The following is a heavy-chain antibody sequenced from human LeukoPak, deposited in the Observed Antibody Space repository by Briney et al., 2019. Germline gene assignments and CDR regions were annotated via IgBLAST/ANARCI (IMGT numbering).Heavy chain of an antibody. CDR3: ARDRRRVAFDI. J-gene: IGHJ3*02. Sequence: PGGSLRLSCAASGFTFSSYAMHWVRQAPGKGLEWVAVISYDGSNKYYADSVKGRFTISRDNSKNTLYLQMNSLRAEDTAVYYCARDRRRVAFDIWGQGTMVTVSS. CDR2: ISYDGSNK. CDR1: GFTFSSYA. V-gene: IGHV3-30*04.